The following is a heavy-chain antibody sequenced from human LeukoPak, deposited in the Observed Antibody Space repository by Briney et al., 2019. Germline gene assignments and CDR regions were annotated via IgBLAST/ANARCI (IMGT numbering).Heavy chain of an antibody. CDR3: ARGGEQQQLARAGDY. J-gene: IGHJ4*02. D-gene: IGHD6-13*01. CDR2: INHSGST. CDR1: GGSFSGYY. V-gene: IGHV4-34*01. Sequence: SETLSLTCAVYGGSFSGYYWSWIRQPPGKGLEWIGEINHSGSTNYNPSLKSRVTISVDTSKNQFSQKLSSVTAADTAVYYCARGGEQQQLARAGDYWGQGTLVTVSS.